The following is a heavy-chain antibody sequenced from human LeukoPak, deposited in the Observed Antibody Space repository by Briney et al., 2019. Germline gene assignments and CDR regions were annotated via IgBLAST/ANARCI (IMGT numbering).Heavy chain of an antibody. CDR2: ISGSGGRT. Sequence: GGSLRLSCAASGFTFSSYAMSWVRQAPGKGLEWVSAISGSGGRTYYADSVKGRFTISRDNSMNTLYLQMSSLRAEDTAVYYCAKFGEDYYGSGNYYTEGYWGQGTLVTVSS. V-gene: IGHV3-23*01. CDR3: AKFGEDYYGSGNYYTEGY. CDR1: GFTFSSYA. D-gene: IGHD3-10*01. J-gene: IGHJ4*02.